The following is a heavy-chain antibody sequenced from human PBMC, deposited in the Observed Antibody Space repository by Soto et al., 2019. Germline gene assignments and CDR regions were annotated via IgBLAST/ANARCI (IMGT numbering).Heavy chain of an antibody. J-gene: IGHJ6*02. CDR2: IRDSGDT. Sequence: QVQLQESGPGLVKPSETLSLICSDSGGSISSHNWGWIRLPPGKGLEWIGYIRDSGDTSYNPSLNSRVTMSLETSKKEFCLKLTSVTAADTAVYYGVRQGFGALHGLVDVWGQGTTVTVSS. CDR3: VRQGFGALHGLVDV. V-gene: IGHV4-59*08. CDR1: GGSISSHN. D-gene: IGHD3-10*01.